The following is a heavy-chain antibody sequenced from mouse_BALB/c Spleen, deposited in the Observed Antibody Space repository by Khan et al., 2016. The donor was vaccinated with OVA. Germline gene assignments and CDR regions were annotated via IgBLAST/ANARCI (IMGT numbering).Heavy chain of an antibody. CDR3: ARKNGSDFDY. J-gene: IGHJ2*01. CDR2: INPHIGAT. Sequence: VQLQQSGPELVKPGASVKISCKASGYSFTGYFMNWVMQSHGKRLEWIGRINPHIGATFYNQKFKDKATLTVDESSSTAPMELRSLASEDSAVYYCARKNGSDFDYWGQGTTLTVSS. V-gene: IGHV1-20*02. D-gene: IGHD1-1*01. CDR1: GYSFTGYF.